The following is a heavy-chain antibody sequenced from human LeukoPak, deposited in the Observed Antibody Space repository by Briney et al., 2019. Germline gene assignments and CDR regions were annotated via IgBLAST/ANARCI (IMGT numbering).Heavy chain of an antibody. V-gene: IGHV7-4-1*02. Sequence: GASVKVSCKASGYTFTNYAMNWVRQAPGQGLEWMGWIHTNTGNPTYAQGFTGRFVFSVDTSVSTAYLQISSLKAEDTAVYYCATFLLDSSDYDTFDIWGQGTLVTVSS. CDR3: ATFLLDSSDYDTFDI. CDR1: GYTFTNYA. CDR2: IHTNTGNP. J-gene: IGHJ3*02. D-gene: IGHD3-22*01.